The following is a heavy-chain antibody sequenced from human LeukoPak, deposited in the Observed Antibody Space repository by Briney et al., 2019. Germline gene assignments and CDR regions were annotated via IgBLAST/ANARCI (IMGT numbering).Heavy chain of an antibody. J-gene: IGHJ4*02. V-gene: IGHV3-7*01. Sequence: LAGGSLRLSCAASGFTFSSYWMIWVRQAPGKGLEWVANIKQDGSEKYYVDSVKGRFTISRDNAKNSVYLQMNSLRVEDTAVYYCARVGGTPVLLWFGESMDYWGQGTLVTVSS. CDR3: ARVGGTPVLLWFGESMDY. CDR1: GFTFSSYW. CDR2: IKQDGSEK. D-gene: IGHD3-10*01.